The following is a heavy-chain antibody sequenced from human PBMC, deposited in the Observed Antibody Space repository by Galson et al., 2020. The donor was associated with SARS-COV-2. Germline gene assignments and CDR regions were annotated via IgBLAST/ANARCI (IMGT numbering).Heavy chain of an antibody. CDR2: ISVYNGDT. D-gene: IGHD5-12*01. CDR3: ARDSALRGPDYFDY. J-gene: IGHJ4*02. CDR1: GYTFISHG. Sequence: ASVKVSCKASGYTFISHGISWVRQAPGQGLEWMGWISVYNGDTHYAQNVQGRVTWTTDTSTSTAHMELSSLRSDDTAVYYCARDSALRGPDYFDYWGQGSLVTVSS. V-gene: IGHV1-18*01.